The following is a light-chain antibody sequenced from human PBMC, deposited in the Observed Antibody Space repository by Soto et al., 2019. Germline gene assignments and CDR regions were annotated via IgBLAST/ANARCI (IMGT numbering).Light chain of an antibody. Sequence: EIVMTQSPGTLSLSPGETATLSCRASQSVDSNYLAWYQQKPGQAPRLLVYGISTRATDIPARFSGSGSGTDFTLTISSLQSVDFGIYYCQQHSKWPITFGQGTRLEIK. J-gene: IGKJ5*01. V-gene: IGKV3-15*01. CDR3: QQHSKWPIT. CDR1: QSVDSN. CDR2: GIS.